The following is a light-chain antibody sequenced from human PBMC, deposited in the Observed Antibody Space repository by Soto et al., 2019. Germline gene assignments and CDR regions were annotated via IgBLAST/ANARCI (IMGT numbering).Light chain of an antibody. CDR1: QGISSY. Sequence: IPLTQSPSSLSASVGDRVTITCRARQGISSYLAWYQQKPGKAPKLLIYAASTLQSGVPAMFSGSGSGTDFTLTISRLQPEDFATYYCQQLNSYPFTFGPGTTVDIK. CDR3: QQLNSYPFT. V-gene: IGKV1-9*01. CDR2: AAS. J-gene: IGKJ3*01.